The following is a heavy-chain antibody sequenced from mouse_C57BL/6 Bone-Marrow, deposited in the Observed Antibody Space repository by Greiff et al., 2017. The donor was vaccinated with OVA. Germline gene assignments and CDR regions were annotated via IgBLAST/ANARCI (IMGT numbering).Heavy chain of an antibody. CDR2: ISNGGGST. V-gene: IGHV5-12*01. Sequence: DVQLVESGGGLVQPGGSLKLSCAASGFTFSDYYMYWVRQTPEKRLEWVAYISNGGGSTYYPDTVKGRFTISRDNAKNTLYLQMSRLKSEDTAMYYCARRGNYGWYFDVWGTGTTVTVSS. J-gene: IGHJ1*03. CDR1: GFTFSDYY. CDR3: ARRGNYGWYFDV. D-gene: IGHD2-1*01.